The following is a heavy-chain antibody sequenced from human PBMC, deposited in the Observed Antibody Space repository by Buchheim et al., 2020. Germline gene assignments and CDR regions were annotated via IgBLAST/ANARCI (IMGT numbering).Heavy chain of an antibody. CDR2: IIPIFGTA. CDR1: GGTFSSYA. J-gene: IGHJ6*03. Sequence: QVQLVQSGAEVKKPGSSVKVSCKASGGTFSSYAISWVRQAPGQGLEWMGGIIPIFGTANYAQKFQGRVTITADESPTTAYMELSSLRSEDTDVYYCAKDSSSWYRYYYYYMDVWGKGTT. CDR3: AKDSSSWYRYYYYYMDV. V-gene: IGHV1-69*01. D-gene: IGHD6-13*01.